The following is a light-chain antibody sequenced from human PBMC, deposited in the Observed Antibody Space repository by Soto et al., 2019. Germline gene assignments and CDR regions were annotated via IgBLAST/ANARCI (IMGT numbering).Light chain of an antibody. CDR1: SSNIGSNT. V-gene: IGLV1-44*01. Sequence: QSVLTQPPSASGTPRQRVTISCSGSSSNIGSNTVNWYQQLPGTAPKLLIYRNNQRPSGVPDRFSGSKSGTSASLAISGLQSEDEADYYCAAWDDSLNGVLFGGGTKLTVL. J-gene: IGLJ2*01. CDR2: RNN. CDR3: AAWDDSLNGVL.